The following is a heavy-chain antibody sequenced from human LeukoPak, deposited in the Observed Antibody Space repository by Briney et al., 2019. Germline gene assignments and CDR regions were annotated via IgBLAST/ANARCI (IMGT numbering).Heavy chain of an antibody. J-gene: IGHJ4*02. D-gene: IGHD3-16*01. CDR2: TNVDGTYT. Sequence: GGSLRLSCVASGFTFTDHWMHWVRQAPGKGLEWVSHTNVDGTYTNYAGSVRGRFTISRDNTKNTLYLQMETLRVEDTAMYYCTRDSPHSGLNVYFDHWGQGTLVTVSS. CDR3: TRDSPHSGLNVYFDH. V-gene: IGHV3-74*01. CDR1: GFTFTDHW.